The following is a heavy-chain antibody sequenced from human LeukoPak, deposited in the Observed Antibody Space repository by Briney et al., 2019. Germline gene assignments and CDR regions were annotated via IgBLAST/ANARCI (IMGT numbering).Heavy chain of an antibody. J-gene: IGHJ4*02. V-gene: IGHV1-69*13. Sequence: SVKVSCKASGGTFSSYAISWVRQAPRQGLEWMGWIIPIFGTANYTQKFQGRVTITADESTSTAYMELSSLRSEDTAVYYCARVNDFWSGLRGYSYGLDYWGQGTLVTVSS. D-gene: IGHD3-3*01. CDR3: ARVNDFWSGLRGYSYGLDY. CDR1: GGTFSSYA. CDR2: IIPIFGTA.